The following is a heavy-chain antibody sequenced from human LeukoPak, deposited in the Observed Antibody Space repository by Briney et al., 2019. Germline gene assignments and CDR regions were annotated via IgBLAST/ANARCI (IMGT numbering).Heavy chain of an antibody. J-gene: IGHJ4*02. CDR3: ARPKRAEDLSSGWYYFDY. CDR2: IYYSGST. Sequence: PSETLSLTCTVSGDSISNYYWTWIRQPPGKGLEWIGSIYYSGSTYYNPSLKSRVTISVDTSKNQFSLKLSSVTAADTAVYYCARPKRAEDLSSGWYYFDYWGQGTLVTVSS. V-gene: IGHV4-59*05. CDR1: GDSISNYY. D-gene: IGHD6-19*01.